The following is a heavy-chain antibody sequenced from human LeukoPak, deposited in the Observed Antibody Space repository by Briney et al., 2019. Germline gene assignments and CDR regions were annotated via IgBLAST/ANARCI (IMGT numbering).Heavy chain of an antibody. J-gene: IGHJ3*02. V-gene: IGHV4-61*01. D-gene: IGHD2-15*01. CDR2: IYYSGST. Sequence: SETLSLTCTVSGGSISSGSYYWSWIRQPPGKGLEWIGYIYYSGSTNYNPSLKSRVTISVDTSKNQFSLKLSSVTAADTAVYYCAREREGGYCSGGSCYLLTNDAFDIWGQGTMVTVSS. CDR3: AREREGGYCSGGSCYLLTNDAFDI. CDR1: GGSISSGSYY.